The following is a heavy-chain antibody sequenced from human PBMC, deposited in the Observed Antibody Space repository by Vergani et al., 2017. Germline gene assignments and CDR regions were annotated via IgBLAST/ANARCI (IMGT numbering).Heavy chain of an antibody. Sequence: QVQLVQSGAEVKKPGASVKVSCKASGYTFTSYGISWVRQAPGQGLEWMGWISAYNGNTNYVQQLQGRVTMTTDTSTSTAYIELRSLRSDDTAVYYCARALPPGYPTKSDAFDIWGQGTMVTVSS. CDR3: ARALPPGYPTKSDAFDI. V-gene: IGHV1-18*01. CDR2: ISAYNGNT. D-gene: IGHD1-26*01. CDR1: GYTFTSYG. J-gene: IGHJ3*02.